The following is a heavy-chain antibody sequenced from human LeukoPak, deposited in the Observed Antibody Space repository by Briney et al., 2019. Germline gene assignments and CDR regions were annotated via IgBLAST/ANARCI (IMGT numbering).Heavy chain of an antibody. J-gene: IGHJ6*03. CDR3: ATPDSYGYYYMDV. D-gene: IGHD1-14*01. CDR2: IIPIVGTA. Sequence: ASVKVSCKASGGTFSSYAISWVRQAPGQGLEWVGGIIPIVGTANYAQKFQGRVTITTDESTSTAYMELSSLRSEETAVYYCATPDSYGYYYMDVWGKGTTVTVSS. V-gene: IGHV1-69*05. CDR1: GGTFSSYA.